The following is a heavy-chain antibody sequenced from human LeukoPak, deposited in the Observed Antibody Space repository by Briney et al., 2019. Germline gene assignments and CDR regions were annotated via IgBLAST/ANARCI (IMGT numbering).Heavy chain of an antibody. V-gene: IGHV1-2*06. CDR2: INPDSGGT. CDR1: GYTFTGYY. CDR3: ARDRDGLLWFGESDY. J-gene: IGHJ4*02. Sequence: GASVKVSCKASGYTFTGYYMHWVRQAPGQGLEWMGRINPDSGGTNYAQKFQGRVTMTRDMSISTAYMELSRLRSDDTAVYYCARDRDGLLWFGESDYWGQGTLVTVSS. D-gene: IGHD3-10*01.